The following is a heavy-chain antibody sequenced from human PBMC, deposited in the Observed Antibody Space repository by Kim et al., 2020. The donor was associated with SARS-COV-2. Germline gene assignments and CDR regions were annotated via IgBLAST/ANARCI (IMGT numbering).Heavy chain of an antibody. CDR3: ATDRGLLLRFDY. D-gene: IGHD3-22*01. Sequence: ASVKVSCKVSAYTLTELSMHWVRQAPGKGLEWMGGFDPEDGETIYAQKFQGRVTMTEDTSTDTAYMELSSLRSEDTAVYYCATDRGLLLRFDYWGQGTLVTVSS. V-gene: IGHV1-24*01. CDR1: AYTLTELS. CDR2: FDPEDGET. J-gene: IGHJ4*02.